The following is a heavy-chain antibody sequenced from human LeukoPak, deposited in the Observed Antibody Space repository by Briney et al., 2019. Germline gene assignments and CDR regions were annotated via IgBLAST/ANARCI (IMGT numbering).Heavy chain of an antibody. CDR1: GFTFSDYY. J-gene: IGHJ4*02. CDR2: ITSSSSDT. CDR3: ARDYDILTGYFRGGFDY. D-gene: IGHD3-9*01. V-gene: IGHV3-11*05. Sequence: AGGSLRLSCAASGFTFSDYYMSWIRRAPGKGLEWISYITSSSSDTNYADSVKGRFTISRDNAKKSLYLQMNSLRAEETAVYYSARDYDILTGYFRGGFDYWGQGTLVTVSS.